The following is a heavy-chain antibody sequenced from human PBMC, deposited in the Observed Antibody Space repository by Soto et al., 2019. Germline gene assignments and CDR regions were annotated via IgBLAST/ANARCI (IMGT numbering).Heavy chain of an antibody. V-gene: IGHV3-66*01. J-gene: IGHJ6*02. CDR1: GFTVSYTY. CDR2: IYDGDAE. Sequence: DVQLVESGGGLVQPGGSLRLSCVVSGFTVSYTYMSWARQAPGKGLEWVSVIYDGDAEYYADSVKGRFTISRDKSKNTLYLQMNSLRAEDTAVYYCARDMPDGVDVWGQGTTVTVSS. D-gene: IGHD2-2*01. CDR3: ARDMPDGVDV.